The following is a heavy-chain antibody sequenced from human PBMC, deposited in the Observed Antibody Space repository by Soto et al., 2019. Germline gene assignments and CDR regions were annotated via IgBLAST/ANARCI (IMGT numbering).Heavy chain of an antibody. V-gene: IGHV3-23*01. CDR2: ISSSGGST. Sequence: HHWLSMGLACAAYGFTFNSNAISWFRQAPGKGLEWVSGISSSGGSTYYADSVKGRFTISRDNSKNMLYLQMNNLRAEDTAVYYCAKAQGGSYFDYWGQGTLVTVS. CDR3: AKAQGGSYFDY. J-gene: IGHJ4*02. CDR1: GFTFNSNA. D-gene: IGHD2-15*01.